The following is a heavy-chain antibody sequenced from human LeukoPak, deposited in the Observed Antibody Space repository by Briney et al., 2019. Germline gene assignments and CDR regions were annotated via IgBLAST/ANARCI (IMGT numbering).Heavy chain of an antibody. Sequence: PGGSLRLSCAASGFTFSNYDMSWVRQAPGKGLEWVSLISASGDATYYGDPVKGRFTISRDNSKNTLYLQMNSLRSDDTAVYYCAKDLDSSGNYYGGVNWGRGTLVTVSS. CDR3: AKDLDSSGNYYGGVN. J-gene: IGHJ4*02. D-gene: IGHD3-22*01. CDR1: GFTFSNYD. V-gene: IGHV3-23*01. CDR2: ISASGDAT.